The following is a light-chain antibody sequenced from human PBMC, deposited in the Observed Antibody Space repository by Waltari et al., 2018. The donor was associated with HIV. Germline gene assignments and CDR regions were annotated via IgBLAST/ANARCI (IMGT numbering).Light chain of an antibody. CDR3: HSYDSSLSGSV. CDR2: GNT. CDR1: GPHIGAGYR. V-gene: IGLV1-40*01. J-gene: IGLJ3*02. Sequence: QSVLTQPPSLSGAPGQRVTIPCTGIGPHIGAGYRVHWYQQRPGTAPKVLIYGNTHRPSGVPDRFTGSKSGSSASLVITGLQAEDEADYYCHSYDSSLSGSVFGGGTKLTVL.